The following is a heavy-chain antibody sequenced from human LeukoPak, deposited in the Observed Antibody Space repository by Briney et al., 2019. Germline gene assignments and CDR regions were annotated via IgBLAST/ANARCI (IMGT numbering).Heavy chain of an antibody. CDR1: GGSISSGDYY. CDR3: ARVVGFVAAIDAFDI. J-gene: IGHJ3*02. V-gene: IGHV4-30-4*01. D-gene: IGHD1-26*01. Sequence: SQTLSLTCTVSGGSISSGDYYWSWIRQPPGKGLEWIGYIYYSGSTHYNPSLKSRVTISVDTSKNQFSLKLSSVTAADTAVYYCARVVGFVAAIDAFDIWGQGTMVTVSS. CDR2: IYYSGST.